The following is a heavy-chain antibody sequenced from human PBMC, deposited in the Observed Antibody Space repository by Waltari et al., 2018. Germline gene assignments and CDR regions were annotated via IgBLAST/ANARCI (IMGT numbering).Heavy chain of an antibody. D-gene: IGHD1-20*01. Sequence: EVQLVESGGDLLQPGGSLRLSCAASGITFSSSWMHWVRQTPGTGLEWVSHISPDGSLTGYADSVRGRFTISRDNAKSMLYLQMNSLRADDTAVYYCTRGITKAFDPWGQGTLVTVSS. CDR3: TRGITKAFDP. J-gene: IGHJ5*02. CDR1: GITFSSSW. V-gene: IGHV3-74*01. CDR2: ISPDGSLT.